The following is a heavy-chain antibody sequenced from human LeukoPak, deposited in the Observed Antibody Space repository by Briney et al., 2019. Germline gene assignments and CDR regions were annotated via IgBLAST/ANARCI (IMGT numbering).Heavy chain of an antibody. D-gene: IGHD2-2*01. V-gene: IGHV4-59*01. CDR1: GGSISSYY. J-gene: IGHJ3*02. CDR3: ARTYCSSTSCFVPDAFDI. CDR2: IYYSGST. Sequence: SETLSLTCTVSGGSISSYYWSWIRQPPGKGLEWIGYIYYSGSTNYNPSLKSRVTISVDTPKNQFSLKLSSVTAADTAVYYCARTYCSSTSCFVPDAFDIWGQGTMVTVSS.